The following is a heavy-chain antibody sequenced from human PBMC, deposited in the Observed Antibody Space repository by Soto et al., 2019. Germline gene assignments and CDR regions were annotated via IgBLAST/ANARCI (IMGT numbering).Heavy chain of an antibody. V-gene: IGHV3-9*01. J-gene: IGHJ4*02. CDR3: AKSRVVPYFDR. D-gene: IGHD2-2*01. Sequence: EVQLVQSGGGLVQPGRSLRLSCAATGFAFDEYVMHWVRQAPGKGLEWDGSIGWNGASIDYADSVKGRFTISRDNAKNSLFLQMNSLTTEDTALYFCAKSRVVPYFDRWGQGTLVTVSS. CDR2: IGWNGASI. CDR1: GFAFDEYV.